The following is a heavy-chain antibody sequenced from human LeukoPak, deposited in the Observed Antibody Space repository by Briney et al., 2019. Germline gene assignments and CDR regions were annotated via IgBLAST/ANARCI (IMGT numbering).Heavy chain of an antibody. D-gene: IGHD6-13*01. Sequence: SETLSLTCTVSGGSISSGSYYWTWIRQPAGTGLEYIGRMYSSGSTNYNPSLKSRVTISVDKSKKQFYLKLSSVTAADPALYYCARTLYIAAVLGGFDYWGQGSLVTVSS. CDR2: MYSSGST. J-gene: IGHJ4*02. V-gene: IGHV4-61*02. CDR1: GGSISSGSYY. CDR3: ARTLYIAAVLGGFDY.